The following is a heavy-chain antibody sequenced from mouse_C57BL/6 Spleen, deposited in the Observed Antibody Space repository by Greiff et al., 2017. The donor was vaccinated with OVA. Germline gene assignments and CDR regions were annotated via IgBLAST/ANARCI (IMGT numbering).Heavy chain of an antibody. CDR1: GYTFTDYE. Sequence: QVQLQQSGAELVRPGASVTLSCKASGYTFTDYEMHWVKQTPVHGLEWIGAIDPETGGTAYNQKFKGKAILTADKSSSTAYMELRSLTSADYAVYYCTRKEIYYYGSSFSYRYFDVWGTGTTVTVSS. V-gene: IGHV1-15*01. CDR2: IDPETGGT. D-gene: IGHD1-1*01. CDR3: TRKEIYYYGSSFSYRYFDV. J-gene: IGHJ1*03.